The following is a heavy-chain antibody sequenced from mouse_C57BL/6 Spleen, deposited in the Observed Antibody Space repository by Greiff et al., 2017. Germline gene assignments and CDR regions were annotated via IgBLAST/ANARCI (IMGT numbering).Heavy chain of an antibody. CDR1: GYTFISYW. CDR3: ARAYYKAFDY. Sequence: QVQLQQPGAELVKPGASVKLSCKASGYTFISYWMQWVKQRPGQGLEWIGEIDPSDSYTNYNQTFKGKATLTVDTSSSTAYMQLSSLTSVDSAVYYCARAYYKAFDYWGQGTTLTVAS. V-gene: IGHV1-50*01. D-gene: IGHD2-12*01. CDR2: IDPSDSYT. J-gene: IGHJ2*01.